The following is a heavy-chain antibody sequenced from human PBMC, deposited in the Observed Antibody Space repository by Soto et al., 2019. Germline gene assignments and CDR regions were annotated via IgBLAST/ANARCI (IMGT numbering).Heavy chain of an antibody. Sequence: QVQLQESGPGLVKPSQTLSLTCTVSGGSISSGGYYWSWIRQHPGKGLEWIGYIYYRGSTYYNPSLKSRVTISVDTSKNQFSLKLSSVTAADTAVYYCARDLRRGCSGGSCYSSYFDYWGQGTLVTVSS. J-gene: IGHJ4*02. D-gene: IGHD2-15*01. V-gene: IGHV4-31*03. CDR2: IYYRGST. CDR1: GGSISSGGYY. CDR3: ARDLRRGCSGGSCYSSYFDY.